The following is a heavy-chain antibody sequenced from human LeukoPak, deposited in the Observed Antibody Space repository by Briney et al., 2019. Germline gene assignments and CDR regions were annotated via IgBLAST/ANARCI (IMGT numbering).Heavy chain of an antibody. CDR3: ARDAGSFWGLDY. CDR1: GFTVSGNF. D-gene: IGHD1-26*01. CDR2: IYSDGRT. V-gene: IGHV3-53*01. Sequence: GGSLRLSCAASGFTVSGNFMSWVRQAPGKGVEWVSLIYSDGRTYYADSVKGRFTISRDNSKNTLYLQMNSLRAEDTAVYYCARDAGSFWGLDYWGQGTLVTVSS. J-gene: IGHJ4*02.